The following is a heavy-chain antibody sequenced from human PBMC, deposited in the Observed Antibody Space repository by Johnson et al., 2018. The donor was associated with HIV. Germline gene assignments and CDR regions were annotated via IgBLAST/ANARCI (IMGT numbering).Heavy chain of an antibody. V-gene: IGHV3-30*14. D-gene: IGHD2-2*01. CDR3: ARSGYCTTSSCTDDAFDI. Sequence: QVQLVESGGGVVQPGRSLRLSCAASGFTFSSYAMHWVRQAPGKGLEWVAVIGYDGSDKYYADSVKGRVTISRDNSKNTLYLQMNSLRAEDTAVYYCARSGYCTTSSCTDDAFDIWGQGTMVTVSS. CDR1: GFTFSSYA. J-gene: IGHJ3*02. CDR2: IGYDGSDK.